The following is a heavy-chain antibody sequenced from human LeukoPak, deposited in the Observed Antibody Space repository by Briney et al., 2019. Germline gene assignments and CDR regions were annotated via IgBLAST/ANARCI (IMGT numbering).Heavy chain of an antibody. D-gene: IGHD4-17*01. CDR2: MNPNSGNT. J-gene: IGHJ4*02. CDR3: ARSHFRNYGDFDY. CDR1: GYTFTSYD. V-gene: IGHV1-8*01. Sequence: GASVKVSCKASGYTFTSYDINWVRQATGQGLEWMGWMNPNSGNTGYAQKFQGRVTMTRNTSISTAYMELSSLRSEDTAVYYCARSHFRNYGDFDYWGQGTLVTVSS.